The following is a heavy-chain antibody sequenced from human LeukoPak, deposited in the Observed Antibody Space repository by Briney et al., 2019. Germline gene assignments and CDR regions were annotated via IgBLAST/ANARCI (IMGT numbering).Heavy chain of an antibody. CDR2: IYSGGST. CDR1: GFTVNSNY. Sequence: GGSLRLYCAASGFTVNSNYMSWVRQAPGKGLGWVSVIYSGGSTYYADSVKGRFTISRDNSKNTLYLQMNSLRAEDTAVYYCAKGQQQLVLVSSDYWGQGTLVTVSS. CDR3: AKGQQQLVLVSSDY. D-gene: IGHD6-13*01. J-gene: IGHJ4*02. V-gene: IGHV3-53*01.